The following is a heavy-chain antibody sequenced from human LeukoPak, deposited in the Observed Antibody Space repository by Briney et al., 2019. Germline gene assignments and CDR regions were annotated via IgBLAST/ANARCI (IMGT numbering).Heavy chain of an antibody. J-gene: IGHJ4*02. CDR2: IQSKTDGGTT. CDR3: ATLTVRGVINI. D-gene: IGHD3-10*01. Sequence: GGSLRLSCAASGFTFSNTWMNWVRQAPGKGLEWVGRIQSKTDGGTTEYAAPVKGRFTISRDDSKTTLYLQMNSLKTEDTAVYYCATLTVRGVINIWGQGTLVTVSP. V-gene: IGHV3-15*01. CDR1: GFTFSNTW.